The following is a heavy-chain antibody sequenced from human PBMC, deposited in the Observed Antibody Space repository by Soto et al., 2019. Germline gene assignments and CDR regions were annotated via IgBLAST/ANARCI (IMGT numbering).Heavy chain of an antibody. V-gene: IGHV5-51*01. CDR2: IYPGDSDT. Sequence: GESLKISCKGSGYNFANYWIGWVRQMPEKGLEWMAIIYPGDSDTRYSPSFQGQVTISADKSISTAYLQWSSLKASDTAMYYCARLLFNRGHCSGGSCNGGYYYYYGMDVWGQGTTVTVSS. CDR1: GYNFANYW. J-gene: IGHJ6*02. D-gene: IGHD2-15*01. CDR3: ARLLFNRGHCSGGSCNGGYYYYYGMDV.